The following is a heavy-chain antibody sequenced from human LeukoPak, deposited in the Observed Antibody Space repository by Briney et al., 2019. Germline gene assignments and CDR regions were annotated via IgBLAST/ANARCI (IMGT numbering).Heavy chain of an antibody. D-gene: IGHD5-12*01. CDR2: IYYSGST. V-gene: IGHV4-39*07. J-gene: IGHJ6*03. Sequence: PSETLSLTCTVSGGSISSSSYYWGWTRQPPGKGLEWIGSIYYSGSTYYNPSLKSRVTISVDTSKNQFSLKLSSVTAADTAVYYCARVQMDIEDIWYYYYMDVWGKGTTVTVSS. CDR1: GGSISSSSYY. CDR3: ARVQMDIEDIWYYYYMDV.